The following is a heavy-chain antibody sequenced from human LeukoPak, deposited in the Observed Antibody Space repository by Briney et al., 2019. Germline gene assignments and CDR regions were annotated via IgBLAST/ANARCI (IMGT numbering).Heavy chain of an antibody. CDR1: GGSISSSSYY. D-gene: IGHD3-22*01. CDR2: IYYSGST. J-gene: IGHJ4*02. CDR3: ARLEYCYDSGGYYTFDY. Sequence: SETLSLTCTVSGGSISSSSYYWGWMRQPLGKGLEWIGRIYYSGSTYYNPSLKSRVTISVDTSKNQFSLKLSSVTAADTAVYYCARLEYCYDSGGYYTFDYWGQGTLVTVSS. V-gene: IGHV4-39*01.